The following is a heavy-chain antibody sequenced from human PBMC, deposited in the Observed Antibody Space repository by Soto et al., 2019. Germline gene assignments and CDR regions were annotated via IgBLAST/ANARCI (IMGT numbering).Heavy chain of an antibody. CDR3: ARDRGYYYDSSSGGNAFDI. D-gene: IGHD3-22*01. CDR2: ISAYNGNT. CDR1: GYTFTSYG. Sequence: ASVKVSCKASGYTFTSYGISWVRQAPGQGLEWMGWISAYNGNTNYAQKLQGRVTMTTDTSTSTAYMELRSLRSDDTAVYYCARDRGYYYDSSSGGNAFDIWGQGTMVTVSS. V-gene: IGHV1-18*04. J-gene: IGHJ3*02.